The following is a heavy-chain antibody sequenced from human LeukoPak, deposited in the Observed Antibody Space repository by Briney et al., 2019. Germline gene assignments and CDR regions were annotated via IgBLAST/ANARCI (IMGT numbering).Heavy chain of an antibody. D-gene: IGHD5-18*01. CDR3: ARGAGYAAMVTSFDY. CDR2: IYYSGST. CDR1: GGSISSGGYY. J-gene: IGHJ4*02. V-gene: IGHV4-31*03. Sequence: SETLSLTCTVSGGSISSGGYYWSWIRQHPGKGLEWIGYIYYSGSTYYNPSLKSRVTISVDTSKNQFSLKLSSVTAADTAVYYCARGAGYAAMVTSFDYWGQGTLVTVSS.